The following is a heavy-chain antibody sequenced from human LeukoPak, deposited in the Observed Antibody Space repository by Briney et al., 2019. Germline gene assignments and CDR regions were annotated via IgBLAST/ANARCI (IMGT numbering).Heavy chain of an antibody. V-gene: IGHV3-33*01. J-gene: IGHJ4*02. CDR1: GFTFSSYG. Sequence: GRSLRLSCAASGFTFSSYGMHWVRQAPGKGLEWVAVIWYDGSNKYYADSVKGRFTISRDNSKNTLYLQMNSLRAEDTAVYYCARANIPAADFDYWGQGTLVTVSS. CDR3: ARANIPAADFDY. CDR2: IWYDGSNK. D-gene: IGHD6-13*01.